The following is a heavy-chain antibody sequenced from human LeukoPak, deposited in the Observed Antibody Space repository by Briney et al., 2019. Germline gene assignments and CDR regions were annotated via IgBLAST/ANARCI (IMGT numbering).Heavy chain of an antibody. D-gene: IGHD3-10*01. J-gene: IGHJ6*02. CDR2: INHSGST. CDR3: ARGYGSGSYLQYYYGMDV. Sequence: SETLPLTCAVHGGSFSGYYWSWIRQPPGKGLEWIGEINHSGSTNYNPSLKSRVTISVDTSKNQFSLKLSSVTAADTAVYYCARGYGSGSYLQYYYGMDVWGQGTTVTVSS. CDR1: GGSFSGYY. V-gene: IGHV4-34*01.